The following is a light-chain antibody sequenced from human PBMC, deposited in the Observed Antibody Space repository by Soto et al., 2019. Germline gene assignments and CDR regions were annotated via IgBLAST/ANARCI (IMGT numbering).Light chain of an antibody. CDR3: QQANSFPPT. V-gene: IGKV3-11*01. CDR1: QSVSND. J-gene: IGKJ4*01. CDR2: DAS. Sequence: EIVLTQSPGTLSLSPGERATLSCRASQSVSNDLAWYQQKPGQSPRLLIYDASNRAAGIPARFSGSGSGTDFTLTISSLQPEDFATYYCQQANSFPPTFGGGTKVDIK.